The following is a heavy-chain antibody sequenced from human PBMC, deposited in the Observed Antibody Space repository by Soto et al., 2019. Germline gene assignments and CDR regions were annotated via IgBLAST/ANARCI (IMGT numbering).Heavy chain of an antibody. Sequence: GGSLRLSCAASGFTFSSYWMSWVRQAPGKGLEWVANIKEDGSEKYLADSVKGRFTISRDNAKNILFLQMNSLRAEDTAVYYCARGIAARPAPCDYWGQGTLVTSPQ. J-gene: IGHJ4*02. CDR3: ARGIAARPAPCDY. CDR2: IKEDGSEK. V-gene: IGHV3-7*01. D-gene: IGHD6-6*01. CDR1: GFTFSSYW.